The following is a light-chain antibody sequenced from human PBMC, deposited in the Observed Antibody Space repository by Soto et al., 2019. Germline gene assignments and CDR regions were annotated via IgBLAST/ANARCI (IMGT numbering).Light chain of an antibody. Sequence: QSVLTQPPSVSAAPGQKVTISCSGSSSNIGNNYVSWYQHLPGTAPKLLIYVNNKRPSGIPDQFSGSKSGTSATLGITGLQTGDEADYYCGKWDSSLSSGVFGGGTKVTVL. CDR1: SSNIGNNY. V-gene: IGLV1-51*01. J-gene: IGLJ3*02. CDR2: VNN. CDR3: GKWDSSLSSGV.